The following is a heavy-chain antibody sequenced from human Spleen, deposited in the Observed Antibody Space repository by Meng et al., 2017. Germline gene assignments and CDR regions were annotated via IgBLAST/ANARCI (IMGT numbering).Heavy chain of an antibody. V-gene: IGHV1-8*01. CDR3: ASRYSSGWYGYYYYGMDV. Sequence: ASVKVSCKASGYTFTSYDINWVRQATGQGLEWMGWMNPNSGNTGDAQKFQGGVTMTRNTSISTAYMELSSLRSEDTAVYYCASRYSSGWYGYYYYGMDVWGQGTTVTVSS. D-gene: IGHD6-19*01. CDR2: MNPNSGNT. CDR1: GYTFTSYD. J-gene: IGHJ6*02.